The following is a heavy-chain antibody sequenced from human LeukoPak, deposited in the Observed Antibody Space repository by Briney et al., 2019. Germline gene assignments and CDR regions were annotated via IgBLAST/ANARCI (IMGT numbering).Heavy chain of an antibody. V-gene: IGHV1-8*01. Sequence: ASVKVSCKASGYTFTSYDINWVRQATGQGLEWMGWMNPNSGNTGYAQKFQGRVTMTRNTSISTAYMELSSLRSEDTAVYYCARGLYFLGPAAMREDAFDIWGQGTMVTVSS. CDR1: GYTFTSYD. CDR2: MNPNSGNT. D-gene: IGHD2-2*01. CDR3: ARGLYFLGPAAMREDAFDI. J-gene: IGHJ3*02.